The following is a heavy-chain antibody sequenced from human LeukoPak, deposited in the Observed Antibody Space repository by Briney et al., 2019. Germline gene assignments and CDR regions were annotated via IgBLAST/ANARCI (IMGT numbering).Heavy chain of an antibody. CDR3: SRGLDSRKLGY. V-gene: IGHV4-31*03. CDR2: IHPSGTL. Sequence: SQTLSLTCTVSGASFNSDDQYWNWIRQSPGKGLEWIGSIHPSGTLYNNPSLESRVTMSMDTSKNQFSLNLNSVTAADTAVYFCSRGLDSRKLGYWGQGTLVTVSS. CDR1: GASFNSDDQY. J-gene: IGHJ4*02. D-gene: IGHD3-22*01.